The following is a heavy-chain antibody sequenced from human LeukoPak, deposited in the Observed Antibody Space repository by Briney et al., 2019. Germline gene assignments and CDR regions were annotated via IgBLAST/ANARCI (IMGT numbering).Heavy chain of an antibody. D-gene: IGHD4-11*01. Sequence: GASVKVSCKASGYTFSNYGISWVRQAPGQGLEWMGGIIPVFGTPNYAQKFQGRVTISADDSTTTAYMELSSLRSEDTALYYCARVTDYTMGGTAFDIWGQGTMVTVSS. CDR1: GYTFSNYG. CDR3: ARVTDYTMGGTAFDI. J-gene: IGHJ3*02. V-gene: IGHV1-69*13. CDR2: IIPVFGTP.